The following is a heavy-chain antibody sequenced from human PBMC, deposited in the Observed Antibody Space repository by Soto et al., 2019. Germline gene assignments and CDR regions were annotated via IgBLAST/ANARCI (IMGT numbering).Heavy chain of an antibody. V-gene: IGHV4-59*01. CDR2: MYYSGST. J-gene: IGHJ6*03. CDR3: AGMYSIPYYYVDV. Sequence: SETLSLTCSFSGGSISTYYWAWIRQPPGKGLEWIGYMYYSGSTNYSPSLKSRVTISVDTSKNQFSLRLSSVTAANTAVYYCAGMYSIPYYYVDVWGKGTTVTVSS. CDR1: GGSISTYY. D-gene: IGHD6-13*01.